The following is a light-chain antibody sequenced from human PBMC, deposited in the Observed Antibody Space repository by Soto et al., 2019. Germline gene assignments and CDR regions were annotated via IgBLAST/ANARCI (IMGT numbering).Light chain of an antibody. J-gene: IGKJ1*01. CDR1: QSISNW. CDR2: DAS. V-gene: IGKV1-5*01. Sequence: DIQMTQSPSTLSASVGDRVTITCRASQSISNWLAWYQQKPGKAPKLLIFDASSLQSGVPSRFSGSGSGSEFTLTISSLQPDDFATYYCQQCNSPWTFGQGTKVEVK. CDR3: QQCNSPWT.